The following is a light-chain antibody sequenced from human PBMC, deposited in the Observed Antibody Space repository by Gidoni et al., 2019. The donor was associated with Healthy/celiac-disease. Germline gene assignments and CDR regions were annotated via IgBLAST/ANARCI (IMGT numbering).Light chain of an antibody. CDR1: QSVNSN. Sequence: EIVIPQSPATLSVSPGERATLSCRASQSVNSNLAWYQQKPGQAPRLLIYGASTRATGIPARFSGSGSGTEFTLTISSLQSEDFAVYYCQQYNNWPPYTFGQGTKLEIK. V-gene: IGKV3-15*01. CDR3: QQYNNWPPYT. CDR2: GAS. J-gene: IGKJ2*01.